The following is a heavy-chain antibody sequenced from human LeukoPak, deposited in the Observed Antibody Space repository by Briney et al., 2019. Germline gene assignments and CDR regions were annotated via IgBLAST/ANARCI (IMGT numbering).Heavy chain of an antibody. CDR3: TTEGVAGPTKFEY. CDR2: VRSRAYGGTP. V-gene: IGHV3-49*04. CDR1: GFTFGDYA. J-gene: IGHJ4*02. D-gene: IGHD6-19*01. Sequence: GGSLRLSCIASGFTFGDYAMDWVRQAPGKGLEWVGFVRSRAYGGTPEYGAYVKGRFTISRDDCKAVAYLQINSLTAEDTALYFSTTEGVAGPTKFEYSGQGAPVTASS.